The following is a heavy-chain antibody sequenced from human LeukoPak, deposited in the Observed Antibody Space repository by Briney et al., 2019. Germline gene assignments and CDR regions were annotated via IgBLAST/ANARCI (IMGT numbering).Heavy chain of an antibody. J-gene: IGHJ4*02. CDR3: AKGTSSWHEFDY. CDR2: ITWDAGST. V-gene: IGHV3-43D*03. Sequence: QPGGSLRLSCVASGFTFDDYAMHWVRQAPGKGLEWVSLITWDAGSTYYADSVKGRFTISRDNSKNSLYLQMNSLRAEDTALYYCAKGTSSWHEFDYWGQGTLVTVSS. CDR1: GFTFDDYA. D-gene: IGHD6-13*01.